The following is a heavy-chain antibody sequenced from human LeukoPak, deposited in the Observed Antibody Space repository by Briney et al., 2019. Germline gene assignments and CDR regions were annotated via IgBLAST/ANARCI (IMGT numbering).Heavy chain of an antibody. CDR1: GFTIISYA. CDR2: VSGTADNT. Sequence: QPGGSLRLSCEASGFTIISYAMSWVRQAPGKGLEWVSAVSGTADNTYYAESVRGRFTISGDNSKNTLYLQMNSLRAEDAAVYFCAKATYYYDSYGYNGVFDYWGQGTLVTLSS. D-gene: IGHD3-22*01. J-gene: IGHJ4*02. V-gene: IGHV3-23*01. CDR3: AKATYYYDSYGYNGVFDY.